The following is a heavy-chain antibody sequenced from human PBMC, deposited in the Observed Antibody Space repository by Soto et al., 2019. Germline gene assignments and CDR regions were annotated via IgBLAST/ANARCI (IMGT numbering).Heavy chain of an antibody. V-gene: IGHV3-21*01. D-gene: IGHD3-22*01. CDR1: GFTLMSYT. Sequence: GSLRLSCAASGFTLMSYTMNWVRQAPGTGLEWVASISSSSSYIEYADSLKGRFTISRDNTKSSVHLQMRSLRAEDTAVYYCARGSFFYETSGYYPPDYWGQGTLVTVSS. CDR2: ISSSSSYI. J-gene: IGHJ4*02. CDR3: ARGSFFYETSGYYPPDY.